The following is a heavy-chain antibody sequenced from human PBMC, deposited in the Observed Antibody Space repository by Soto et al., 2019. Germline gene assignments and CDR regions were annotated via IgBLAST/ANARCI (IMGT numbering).Heavy chain of an antibody. CDR1: GGSISTGDYY. V-gene: IGHV4-30-4*01. J-gene: IGHJ4*02. CDR3: ARTRKDYVWGSYRLLDY. CDR2: IYSTGNS. D-gene: IGHD3-16*02. Sequence: SETLSLTCTVSGGSISTGDYYWSWIRQPPGKGLEWIGYIYSTGNSYYNPSLKSRVAISIDTSKSQMSLKVSAVTAADTAVYYCARTRKDYVWGSYRLLDYWGQGTLVTVS.